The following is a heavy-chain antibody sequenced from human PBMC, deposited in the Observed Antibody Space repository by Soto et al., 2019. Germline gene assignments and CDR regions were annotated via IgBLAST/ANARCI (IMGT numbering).Heavy chain of an antibody. CDR3: ARDYRMTFGGVPAE. V-gene: IGHV1-46*01. J-gene: IGHJ4*02. D-gene: IGHD3-16*01. CDR1: GCTFTSYY. CDR2: INPSGGST. Sequence: QVQLVQSGAEVKKPGASVKVSCKASGCTFTSYYMHWVRQAPGQGLEWMAIINPSGGSTSYAQKCQGRVTMTRDTSTRTVYMELISLRFEDTAVYYCARDYRMTFGGVPAEWGQGTLVTVYS.